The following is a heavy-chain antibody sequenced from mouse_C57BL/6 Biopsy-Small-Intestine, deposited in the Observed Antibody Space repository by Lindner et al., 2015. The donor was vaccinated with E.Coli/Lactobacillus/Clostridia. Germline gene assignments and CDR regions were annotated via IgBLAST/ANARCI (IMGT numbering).Heavy chain of an antibody. D-gene: IGHD2-13*01. Sequence: SVKVSCKASGGTFSNYAINWVRQAPGQGLEWMGRVIPILAISNSVQKFQGRLAITADKSTTTAYMELSGLTSEDTAIYYCAASYYYADNAFSFEYWGQGTLVTVSS. V-gene: IGHV1-64*01. CDR2: VIPILAIS. CDR1: GGTFSNYA. CDR3: AASYYYADNAFSFEY. J-gene: IGHJ4*01.